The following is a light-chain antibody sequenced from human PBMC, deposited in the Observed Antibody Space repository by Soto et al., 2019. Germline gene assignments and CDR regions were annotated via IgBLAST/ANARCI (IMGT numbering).Light chain of an antibody. CDR2: GNS. CDR1: SSNIGAGYD. Sequence: QSVLTQPPSVSGAPGQRVTISCTGSSSNIGAGYDVHWYQQLPGTAPKLLIYGNSNRPSGVPDRFSGSKSGPSASLAITGLQAEDEADYYCVSCVSILSGWMFGGGT. J-gene: IGLJ3*02. V-gene: IGLV1-40*01. CDR3: VSCVSILSGWM.